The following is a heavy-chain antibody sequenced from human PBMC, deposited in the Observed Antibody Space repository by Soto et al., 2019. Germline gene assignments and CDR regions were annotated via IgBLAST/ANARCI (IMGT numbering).Heavy chain of an antibody. CDR2: INQDGSAK. CDR3: ARWNGGFDP. Sequence: EEQLVESGGGLGQPGGSLRLSCAASGFTFSDYYMSWVRQAPGKGLEWVANINQDGSAKSYVDSVRGRFTISRDNGKHSLSLQMDSLRADDTAVYYCARWNGGFDPWGQGTLVTVSS. CDR1: GFTFSDYY. V-gene: IGHV3-7*05. J-gene: IGHJ5*02. D-gene: IGHD1-1*01.